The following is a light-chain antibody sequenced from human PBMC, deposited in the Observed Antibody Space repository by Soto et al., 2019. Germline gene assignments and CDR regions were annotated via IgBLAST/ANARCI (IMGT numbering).Light chain of an antibody. V-gene: IGLV1-40*01. J-gene: IGLJ2*01. CDR1: SFNIGAGYD. CDR3: QAYDNALGSSEA. Sequence: QSVLTHPPSVSGAPWQRVTISCTGSSFNIGAGYDVHWYQQFPGTAPKLLIYANNNRPSGVPERFSGSRSGASASLAITGLQAEDEADYYCQAYDNALGSSEALGGGTKVTVL. CDR2: ANN.